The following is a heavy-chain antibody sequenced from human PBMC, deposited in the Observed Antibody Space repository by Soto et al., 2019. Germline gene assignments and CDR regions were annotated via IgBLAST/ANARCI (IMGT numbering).Heavy chain of an antibody. Sequence: QVQLQQWGAGLLKPSETLSLTCAVYGGSFSGYYWSWIRQPPGKGLEWIGEINHSGSTNYNPSLKSRVTISVDTSKNQFSLKLSSVTAADTAVYDCARARDIVVVVAATEGLFDYWGQGTLVTVSS. CDR2: INHSGST. CDR1: GGSFSGYY. J-gene: IGHJ4*02. D-gene: IGHD2-15*01. CDR3: ARARDIVVVVAATEGLFDY. V-gene: IGHV4-34*01.